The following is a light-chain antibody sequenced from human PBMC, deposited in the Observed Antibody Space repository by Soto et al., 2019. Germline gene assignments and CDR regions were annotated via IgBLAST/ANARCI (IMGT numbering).Light chain of an antibody. CDR3: QSYDSSLSHWV. CDR1: SSNIGAGYD. J-gene: IGLJ3*02. V-gene: IGLV1-40*01. Sequence: QSVLTQPPSVSGAPGQRVTISCTGSSSNIGAGYDVHWYQQLPGTAPKLLVSGNTNRPSGVPDRFSGSKSGTSASLAITGLQAEDEADYYCQSYDSSLSHWVFGGGTKVTVL. CDR2: GNT.